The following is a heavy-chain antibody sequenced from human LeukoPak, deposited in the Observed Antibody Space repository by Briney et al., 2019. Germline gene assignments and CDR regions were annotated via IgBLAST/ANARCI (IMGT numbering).Heavy chain of an antibody. J-gene: IGHJ4*02. V-gene: IGHV4-39*07. CDR2: IYYSGST. CDR3: ARGRWSNFDY. Sequence: SETLSLTCTVSGSSISGSSYYWGWIRQPPGKGLEWIGSIYYSGSTYYNPSLKSRVTISVDTSKNQFSLKLSSVTAADTAVYYCARGRWSNFDYWGQGTLVTVSS. D-gene: IGHD2-8*01. CDR1: GSSISGSSYY.